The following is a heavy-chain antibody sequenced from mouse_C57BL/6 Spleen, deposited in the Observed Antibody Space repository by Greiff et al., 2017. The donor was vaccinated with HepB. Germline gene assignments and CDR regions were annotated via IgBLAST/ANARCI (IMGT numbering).Heavy chain of an antibody. D-gene: IGHD1-1*01. CDR1: GFTFSDYG. CDR3: ARGFTTVVEDAMDY. Sequence: EVKLMESGGGLVKPGGSLKLSCAASGFTFSDYGMHWVRQAPEKGLEWVAYISSGSSTIYYADTVTGRFTISRDNAKNTLFLQMTSLRSEDTAMYYCARGFTTVVEDAMDYWGQGTSVTVSS. CDR2: ISSGSSTI. J-gene: IGHJ4*01. V-gene: IGHV5-17*01.